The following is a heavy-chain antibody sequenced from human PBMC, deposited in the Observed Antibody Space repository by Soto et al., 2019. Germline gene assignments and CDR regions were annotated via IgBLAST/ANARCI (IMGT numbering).Heavy chain of an antibody. CDR2: INYSGST. J-gene: IGHJ4*02. D-gene: IGHD3-9*01. Sequence: SETLSLTCTVSGGSISSSSYYWGWIRQPPGKGLEWFGSINYSGSTYYNPSLKSRVTISVDTSKNQFSLKLSSVTAADTAVYYCAILLRDDDILTGANYYFDNWGQRTLVTIYS. CDR1: GGSISSSSYY. V-gene: IGHV4-39*01. CDR3: AILLRDDDILTGANYYFDN.